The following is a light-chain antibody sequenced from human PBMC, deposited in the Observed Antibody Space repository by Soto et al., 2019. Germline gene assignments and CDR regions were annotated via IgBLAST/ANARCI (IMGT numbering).Light chain of an antibody. V-gene: IGKV1-5*03. CDR1: QTISTL. Sequence: DIQMTQSPSTLSASVGDRVTITCRASQTISTLLAWYQQRPGKAPNLLIYKASSLESGVPSRFSGSGAGTEFTLTSSSLQPDDFATNCCQQYSTYPWTFGQGTKVEVK. CDR3: QQYSTYPWT. CDR2: KAS. J-gene: IGKJ1*01.